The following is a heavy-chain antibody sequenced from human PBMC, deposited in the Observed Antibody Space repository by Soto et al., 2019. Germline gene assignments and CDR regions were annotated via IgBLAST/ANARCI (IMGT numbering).Heavy chain of an antibody. J-gene: IGHJ6*02. CDR3: PHSRCVGDRPQSYSSHYYYGMHV. CDR1: GFSLSTGGVG. V-gene: IGHV2-5*02. Sequence: QITLKESGPSLVKPTQTLTLTCTFSGFSLSTGGVGVGWIRQPPGKALEWLALIYWDDAKRYSPSLRSRLTVSNYSSTHPPALTIAHLDPVAAATESCPHSRCVGDRPQSYSSHYYYGMHVWGQGTTVTVFS. D-gene: IGHD2-21*02. CDR2: IYWDDAK.